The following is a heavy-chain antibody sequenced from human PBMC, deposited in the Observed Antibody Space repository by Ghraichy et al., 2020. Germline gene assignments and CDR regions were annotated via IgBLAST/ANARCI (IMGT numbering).Heavy chain of an antibody. CDR2: VYYTGST. V-gene: IGHV4-59*01. D-gene: IGHD5-24*01. CDR3: ARAGGYKSPLRY. CDR1: GGSISSYY. Sequence: SETLSLICTVSGGSISSYYWSWIRQPPGKGLEWIGYVYYTGSTSYNPSLQSRVTISVDTSKNQFSLRLSSMTTADTAVYFCARAGGYKSPLRYWGQGTLVTVSS. J-gene: IGHJ4*02.